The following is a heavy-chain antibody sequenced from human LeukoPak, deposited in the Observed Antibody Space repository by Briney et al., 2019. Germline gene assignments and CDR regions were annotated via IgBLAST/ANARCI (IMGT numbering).Heavy chain of an antibody. V-gene: IGHV1-2*02. CDR2: INVNSGGT. CDR1: GYTFTDYY. D-gene: IGHD3/OR15-3a*01. J-gene: IGHJ4*02. CDR3: ARAVGRLGQWLINYFDD. Sequence: GASVKVSCKSSGYTFTDYYMHFVRQAPGQGLEWMGWINVNSGGTNYAQKFQGRVTVTRDTSISTAYMELSRLTFDDTAVYYCARAVGRLGQWLINYFDDWGQGTLVTVSS.